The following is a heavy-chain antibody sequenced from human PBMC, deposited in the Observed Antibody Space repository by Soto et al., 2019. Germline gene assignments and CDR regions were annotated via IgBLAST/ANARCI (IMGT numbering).Heavy chain of an antibody. D-gene: IGHD3-10*01. Sequence: EVQLLESGGGLVQPGGSLRLSCAASGFTFSSYAMSWVRQAPGKGLEWVSAISGSGGSTYYADSVKGRFTISRDNSKNTLYLQMISLRAEVTAVYYCAKLERITMVRGVIDYWGQGTLVTVSS. CDR2: ISGSGGST. CDR3: AKLERITMVRGVIDY. CDR1: GFTFSSYA. V-gene: IGHV3-23*01. J-gene: IGHJ4*02.